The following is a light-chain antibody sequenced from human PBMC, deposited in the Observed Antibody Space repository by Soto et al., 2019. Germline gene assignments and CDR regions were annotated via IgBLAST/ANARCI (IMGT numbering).Light chain of an antibody. CDR3: CSYGGSRAV. CDR1: SSDVGSHNL. V-gene: IGLV2-23*01. Sequence: QSALTQPASVSGSPGQTITISCTGTSSDVGSHNLVSWYQQHPGQAPKLMIYEDSKRPSGVSARFSASKSGTTASLTISGLQAEDEADYYCCSYGGSRAVFGGGTQLTVL. J-gene: IGLJ7*01. CDR2: EDS.